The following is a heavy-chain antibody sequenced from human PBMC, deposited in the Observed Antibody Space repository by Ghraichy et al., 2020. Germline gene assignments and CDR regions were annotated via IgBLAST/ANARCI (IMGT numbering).Heavy chain of an antibody. CDR2: IGYDGIE. V-gene: IGHV3-30*02. CDR3: VRGYGGNSARLDY. J-gene: IGHJ4*02. D-gene: IGHD4-23*01. CDR1: GFTFNTYV. Sequence: GGSLRLSCVASGFTFNTYVMHWVRQPPGKGLEWVAAIGYDGIEHYVDSVKGQFSISRDNSKKTLYLQIDGLRIEDTAMYHCVRGYGGNSARLDYWGQGTLVTVSS.